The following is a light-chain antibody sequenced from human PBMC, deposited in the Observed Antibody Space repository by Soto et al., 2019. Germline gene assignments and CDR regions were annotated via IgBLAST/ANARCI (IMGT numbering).Light chain of an antibody. J-gene: IGLJ1*01. Sequence: QSVLTQPPSASGTPGQRVTISCSGSSSNIGSNTVNWYQQLPGTAPKLLIYSNNQRPSGVPDRFSGSKSGTSASLAITGLQAEDEADYYCQSSDSSLNVFGTGTKVTVL. CDR3: QSSDSSLNV. CDR1: SSNIGSNT. V-gene: IGLV1-44*01. CDR2: SNN.